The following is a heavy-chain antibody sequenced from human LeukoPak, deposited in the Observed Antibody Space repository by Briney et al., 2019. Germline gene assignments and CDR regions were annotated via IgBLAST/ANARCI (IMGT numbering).Heavy chain of an antibody. V-gene: IGHV3-7*01. Sequence: GGSLRLSCAASGFTFSSHWMSWVRQAPGKGLEWVANIKQDGSEKYYVDSVKGRFTISRDNAKNSLYLQMNSLRAEDTAVYYCARGEWLRSHYFGFWGQGTLVTVSS. CDR2: IKQDGSEK. CDR3: ARGEWLRSHYFGF. CDR1: GFTFSSHW. J-gene: IGHJ4*02. D-gene: IGHD5-12*01.